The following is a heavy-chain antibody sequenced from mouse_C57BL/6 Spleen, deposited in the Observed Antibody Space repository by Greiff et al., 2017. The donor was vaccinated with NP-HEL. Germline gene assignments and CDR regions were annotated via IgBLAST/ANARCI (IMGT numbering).Heavy chain of an antibody. CDR3: AREAGDSYYFDY. CDR2: INPSNGGT. V-gene: IGHV1-53*01. Sequence: VKLQESGTELVKPGASVKLSCKASGYTFTSYWMHWVKQRPGQGLEWIGNINPSNGGTNYNEKFKSKATLTVDKSSSTAYMQLSSLTSEDSAVYYCAREAGDSYYFDYWGQGTTLTVSS. D-gene: IGHD2-13*01. CDR1: GYTFTSYW. J-gene: IGHJ2*01.